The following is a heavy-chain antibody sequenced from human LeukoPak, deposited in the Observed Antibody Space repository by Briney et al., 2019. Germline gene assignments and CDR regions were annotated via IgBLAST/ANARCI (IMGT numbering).Heavy chain of an antibody. CDR1: GFTFSDYY. J-gene: IGHJ5*02. CDR2: ISSSGSTI. CDR3: AREKQQLGDHNWFDP. V-gene: IGHV3-11*04. Sequence: GGSLRLSCAASGFTFSDYYMSWIRQAPGKGLEWVSYISSSGSTIYYADSVKGRFTISRDNAKNSLYLQMNSLRAEDTAVYYCAREKQQLGDHNWFDPWGQGTLVTVSS. D-gene: IGHD6-13*01.